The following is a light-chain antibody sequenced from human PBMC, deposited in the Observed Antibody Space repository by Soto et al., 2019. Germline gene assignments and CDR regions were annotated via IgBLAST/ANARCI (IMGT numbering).Light chain of an antibody. Sequence: QSALTQPRSVSGSPGQSVTISCTGTSSDVGGYNYVSWYQQHPGKAPKLMIYDVSKRPSGVPDRFSGSKSGNTASLTISGLQAEDEAEYYCSSYAGSYISYVFGTGTKLTVL. CDR3: SSYAGSYISYV. CDR2: DVS. J-gene: IGLJ1*01. V-gene: IGLV2-11*01. CDR1: SSDVGGYNY.